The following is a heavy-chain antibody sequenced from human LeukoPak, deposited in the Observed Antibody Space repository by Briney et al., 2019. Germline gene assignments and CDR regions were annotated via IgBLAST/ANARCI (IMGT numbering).Heavy chain of an antibody. J-gene: IGHJ3*02. CDR1: GFTFSSYA. CDR3: ATKPYSNAFDI. D-gene: IGHD4-11*01. Sequence: PGGSLRLSCAASGFTFSSYAMSWVRQAPGKGLEWVSAISGSGGTTYYANSVKGRFTFSRDNSKNTLYLQMNSLRAEDTAVYYCATKPYSNAFDIWGQGTMVTVSS. CDR2: ISGSGGTT. V-gene: IGHV3-23*01.